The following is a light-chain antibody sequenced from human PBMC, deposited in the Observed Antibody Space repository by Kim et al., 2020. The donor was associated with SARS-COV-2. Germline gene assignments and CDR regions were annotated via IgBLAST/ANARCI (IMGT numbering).Light chain of an antibody. V-gene: IGLV2-23*02. CDR3: YSYVGSTTSWV. J-gene: IGLJ3*02. CDR2: EVS. Sequence: QSITISCTGTSRDVGSYNLVSWYQQYPDKAPKLMIYEVSKRPSGVSNRFSGSKSGNTASLTISGLQAEDEADYYCYSYVGSTTSWVFGGGTQLTVL. CDR1: SRDVGSYNL.